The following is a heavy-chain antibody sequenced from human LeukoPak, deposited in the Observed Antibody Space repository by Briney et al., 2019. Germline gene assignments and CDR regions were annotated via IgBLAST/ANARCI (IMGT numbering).Heavy chain of an antibody. V-gene: IGHV3-11*01. CDR2: ISSSGSTI. CDR1: GFTFSDYY. CDR3: AKRQCSGFNCAFFDL. Sequence: TGGSLRLSCAASGFTFSDYYMSWIRQAPGKGLEWVSYISSSGSTIYYADSVKGRFTISRDNAKNSLYLQMNSLRAEDTAVYYCAKRQCSGFNCAFFDLWGQGTLVTVSS. D-gene: IGHD2-15*01. J-gene: IGHJ4*02.